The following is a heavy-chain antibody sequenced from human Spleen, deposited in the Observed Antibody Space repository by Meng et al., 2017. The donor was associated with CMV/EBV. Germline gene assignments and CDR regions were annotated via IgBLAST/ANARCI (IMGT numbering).Heavy chain of an antibody. CDR3: ARGGYSGYGLDY. D-gene: IGHD5-12*01. V-gene: IGHV3-21*01. J-gene: IGHJ4*02. CDR2: ISRSNTYI. Sequence: GGSLRLSYEASGFTFSSYSMNWVRQAPGKGLEWVSSISRSNTYIYYADSVKGRFTISRDNAKNSLYLQMNSLRAEDTAVYYCARGGYSGYGLDYWGQGTLVTVSS. CDR1: GFTFSSYS.